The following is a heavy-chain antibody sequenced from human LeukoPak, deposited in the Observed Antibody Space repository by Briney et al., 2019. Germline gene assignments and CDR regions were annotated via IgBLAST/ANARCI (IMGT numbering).Heavy chain of an antibody. CDR2: IYYSGRT. J-gene: IGHJ4*02. V-gene: IGHV4-30-4*01. CDR1: GRSISSGDYY. CDR3: ARATDVYSFDY. Sequence: TSSETLSLTCTVSGRSISSGDYYWSWIRQPPGKGLEWIGYIYYSGRTYYNPSLKSRVTISVDTSKNQFSLKLSSVTAADTAVYYCARATDVYSFDYWGQGTLVTVSS.